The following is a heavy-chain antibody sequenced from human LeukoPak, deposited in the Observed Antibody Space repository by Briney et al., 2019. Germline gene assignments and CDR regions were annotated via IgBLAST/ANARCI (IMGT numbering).Heavy chain of an antibody. Sequence: GGSLRLPCAASGFTFSSYGMSWVRQAPGKGLEWVSAISGSGGSTYYADSVKGRFTISRDNSKNTLYLQMNSLKTEDTAVYYCTTDEILWFGELLSFDYWGQGTLVTVSS. CDR2: ISGSGGST. V-gene: IGHV3-23*01. J-gene: IGHJ4*02. CDR3: TTDEILWFGELLSFDY. CDR1: GFTFSSYG. D-gene: IGHD3-10*01.